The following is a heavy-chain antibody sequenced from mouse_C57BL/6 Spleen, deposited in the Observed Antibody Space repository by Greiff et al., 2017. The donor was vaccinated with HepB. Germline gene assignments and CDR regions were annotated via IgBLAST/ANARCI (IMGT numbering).Heavy chain of an antibody. CDR2: ISSGGSYT. CDR1: GFTFSSYG. V-gene: IGHV5-6*02. D-gene: IGHD1-1*01. CDR3: ARQDYYGSSYTYYAMDY. J-gene: IGHJ4*01. Sequence: EVMLVESGGDLVKPGGSLKLSCAASGFTFSSYGMSWVRQTPDKRLEWVATISSGGSYTYYPDSVKGRFTISRDNAKNTLYLQMSSLKSEDTAMYYCARQDYYGSSYTYYAMDYGGQGTSVTVSS.